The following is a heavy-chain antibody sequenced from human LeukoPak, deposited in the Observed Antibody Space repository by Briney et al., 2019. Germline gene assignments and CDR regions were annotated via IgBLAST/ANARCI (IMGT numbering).Heavy chain of an antibody. CDR1: GGSISSGGYY. D-gene: IGHD5-24*01. Sequence: SETLSLTCTVSGGSISSGGYYWSWIRQHPGKGLEWIGYIYYSGSTYYNPSLKSRVTISVDTSKNQFSLKLSSVTAADTAVYYCARAKDDTYYFDYWGRGTLVTVSS. V-gene: IGHV4-31*03. CDR2: IYYSGST. J-gene: IGHJ4*02. CDR3: ARAKDDTYYFDY.